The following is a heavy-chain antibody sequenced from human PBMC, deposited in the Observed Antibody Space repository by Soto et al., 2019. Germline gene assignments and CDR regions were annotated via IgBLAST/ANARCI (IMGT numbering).Heavy chain of an antibody. CDR2: IYYRSKWLN. V-gene: IGHV6-1*02. Sequence: QVQLQQSGPGLVTPSQSLSLTCAISGDSVSRDSAAWNWIRQTPSTGLDSLGMIYYRSKWLNTYEVSVNSRITLSPDTSKNQVSLHFSSVNPEDTADYSCARGSWDEVSAQYYIDGGDGGTTVTFAS. D-gene: IGHD1-26*01. CDR1: GDSVSRDSAA. CDR3: ARGSWDEVSAQYYIDG. J-gene: IGHJ6*03.